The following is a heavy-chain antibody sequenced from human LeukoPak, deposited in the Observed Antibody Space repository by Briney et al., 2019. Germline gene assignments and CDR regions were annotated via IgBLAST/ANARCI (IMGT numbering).Heavy chain of an antibody. D-gene: IGHD3-22*01. CDR3: AREYYDSSGYFGRDDAFDI. CDR1: GFTFDDYA. J-gene: IGHJ3*02. Sequence: GRSLRLSCAASGFTFDDYAMHWVRQAPGKGLEWVSGISWNSGSIGYADSVKGRFTISRDNAKNSLYLQMNSLRSDDTAVYYCAREYYDSSGYFGRDDAFDIWGQGTMVTVSS. CDR2: ISWNSGSI. V-gene: IGHV3-9*01.